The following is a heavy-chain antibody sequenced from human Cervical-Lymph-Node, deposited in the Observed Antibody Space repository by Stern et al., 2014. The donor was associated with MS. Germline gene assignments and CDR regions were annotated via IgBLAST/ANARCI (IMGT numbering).Heavy chain of an antibody. Sequence: VQLVQSGAEVKKPGASVKVSCKASGYTFTSYYMHWVRQAPGQGLEWMGIINPSGGSTSYAQKFQGRVTMTRDTSTSTVYMELSSLRSEDTAVYYCAREDVVVVAAISEYFQHWGQGTLVTVSS. CDR3: AREDVVVVAAISEYFQH. D-gene: IGHD2-15*01. J-gene: IGHJ1*01. CDR1: GYTFTSYY. V-gene: IGHV1-46*03. CDR2: INPSGGST.